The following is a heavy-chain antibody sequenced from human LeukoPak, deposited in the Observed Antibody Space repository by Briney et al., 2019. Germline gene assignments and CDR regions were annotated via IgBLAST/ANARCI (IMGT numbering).Heavy chain of an antibody. V-gene: IGHV3-21*01. J-gene: IGHJ4*02. CDR1: GFTFSRHS. CDR3: TRDQYNDGPGDY. Sequence: GGSLRLSCAASGFTFSRHSMNWVRQAPGKGLEWVSSISSGSSYKYYGDSVKGRLTVPRDNGKNSLYLQMNSLRAEDTAVYYCTRDQYNDGPGDYWGQGTLVTVSS. CDR2: ISSGSSYK. D-gene: IGHD3-10*01.